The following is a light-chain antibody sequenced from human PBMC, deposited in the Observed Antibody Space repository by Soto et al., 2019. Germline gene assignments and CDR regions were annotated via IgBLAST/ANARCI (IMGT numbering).Light chain of an antibody. CDR3: QQYGSSRWT. V-gene: IGKV3-20*01. CDR1: QSVSSSY. J-gene: IGKJ1*01. Sequence: EIVLTQSPGTLSLSTGGRATLSCRASQSVSSSYLAWYQQKTGQAPRIVIYGASSRATGIPDRFSGSGYGTDVNLTISRLEPEDFAVYYCQQYGSSRWTFGQGTKVDI. CDR2: GAS.